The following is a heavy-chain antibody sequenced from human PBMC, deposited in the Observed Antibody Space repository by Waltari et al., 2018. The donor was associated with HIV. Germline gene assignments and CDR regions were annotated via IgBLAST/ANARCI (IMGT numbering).Heavy chain of an antibody. D-gene: IGHD2-8*01. CDR2: LSGSGSTA. V-gene: IGHV3-23*01. CDR3: AKSMRDLRPSAFDV. Sequence: EVQLLESGGGLVQPGGSLSLSCKASGFNCRHFAMRWVRQAPGKGPEWVSALSGSGSTAAYADYVKGRFTISRDFSNNTLFLQRNNLRAEDTAVYFCAKSMRDLRPSAFDVWGQGTMVAISS. CDR1: GFNCRHFA. J-gene: IGHJ3*01.